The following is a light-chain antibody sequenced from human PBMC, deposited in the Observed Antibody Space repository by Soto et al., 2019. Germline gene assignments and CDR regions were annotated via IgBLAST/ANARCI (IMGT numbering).Light chain of an antibody. CDR3: QQYGNSPRS. Sequence: ESVLTQAPGALSLYPGERATLSCRASQSVYSRYLAWYQQKPGQAPRLLIYGASSRLTGIPERFSGSGSGTDFTLTISRLEPEDVAVYYCQQYGNSPRSFGGGTKVDIK. J-gene: IGKJ4*01. CDR1: QSVYSRY. V-gene: IGKV3-20*01. CDR2: GAS.